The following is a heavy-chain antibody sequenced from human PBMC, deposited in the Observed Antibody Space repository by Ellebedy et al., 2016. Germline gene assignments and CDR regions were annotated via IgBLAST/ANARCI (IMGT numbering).Heavy chain of an antibody. CDR1: GFTFSTHW. V-gene: IGHV3-74*01. D-gene: IGHD3-9*01. CDR2: IKSDGSGI. Sequence: GESLKISXAASGFTFSTHWMHWVRQAPGKGLVWVSRIKSDGSGITYADSVNGRFIISRDNAKNTLYLQMNSLRADDTGVYYCARDFTGPLDFWGQGTLVPVSS. J-gene: IGHJ4*02. CDR3: ARDFTGPLDF.